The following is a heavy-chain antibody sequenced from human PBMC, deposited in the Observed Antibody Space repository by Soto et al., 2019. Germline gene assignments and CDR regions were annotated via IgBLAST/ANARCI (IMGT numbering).Heavy chain of an antibody. D-gene: IGHD2-2*01. V-gene: IGHV4-39*01. J-gene: IGHJ3*02. Sequence: QLQLQESGPGLVKPSETLSLTCTVSGGSISSSSYYWGWIRQPPGKGLEWIGSIYYSGSTYYNPSLKSRVTISVDTSKNQFSLKLSSVTAADTAVYYCASLKDIVVVPAAIGDAFDIWGQGTMVTVSS. CDR3: ASLKDIVVVPAAIGDAFDI. CDR2: IYYSGST. CDR1: GGSISSSSYY.